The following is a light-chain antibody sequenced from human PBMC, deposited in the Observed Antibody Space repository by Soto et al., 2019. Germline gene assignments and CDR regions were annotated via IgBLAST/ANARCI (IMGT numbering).Light chain of an antibody. CDR1: QGISSS. V-gene: IGKV1-9*01. Sequence: DIQLTQSPSFLSASVGDRVTITCRASQGISSSLAWYQQKPGKAPKLLIYAASTLQSGVPSRFSGSGSGTEFTLTISSLQPEDFATDYGQQLNSYPLTFGGGTKVVIK. CDR2: AAS. J-gene: IGKJ4*01. CDR3: QQLNSYPLT.